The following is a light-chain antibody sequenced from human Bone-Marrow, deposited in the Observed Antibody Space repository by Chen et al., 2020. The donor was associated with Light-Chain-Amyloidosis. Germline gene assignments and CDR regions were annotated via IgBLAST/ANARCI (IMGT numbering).Light chain of an antibody. J-gene: IGLJ3*02. V-gene: IGLV8-61*01. Sequence: QTVVTQEPSFSVSPGGTVTLTCGLSSGSVSTDYYPSWYQQTPGQAPRTLSYNTDTRSSGVPVRWSGSILGKKAALTISGAQADDESDYYCGLYLGSGVWVFGGGTKLTVL. CDR1: SGSVSTDYY. CDR3: GLYLGSGVWV. CDR2: NTD.